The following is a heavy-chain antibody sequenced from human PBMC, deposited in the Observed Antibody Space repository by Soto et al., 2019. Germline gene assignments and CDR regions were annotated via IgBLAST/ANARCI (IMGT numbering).Heavy chain of an antibody. CDR2: IIPMLDIT. CDR3: TRGSWSAETFDI. D-gene: IGHD6-13*01. Sequence: QVQLLQSGAEMKKTGSSVKVSCKASGGTFSTYTIIWVRQAPGQGLEWMGRIIPMLDITNTAQSFQGRVMITADKSTSTAYLELSALRSDDTAIYFCTRGSWSAETFDIWGRGTMGTVSS. J-gene: IGHJ3*02. V-gene: IGHV1-69*02. CDR1: GGTFSTYT.